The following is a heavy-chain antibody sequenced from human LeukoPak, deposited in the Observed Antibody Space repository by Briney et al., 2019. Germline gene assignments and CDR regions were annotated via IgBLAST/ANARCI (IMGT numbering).Heavy chain of an antibody. CDR2: ISYDGSNE. CDR1: GFTFSSYA. V-gene: IGHV3-30-3*01. Sequence: GGSLRLSCAASGFTFSSYAMHWVRQAPGKGLEWVAVISYDGSNEYYADSVKGRFTISRDNSKNTLYLQMNSLRAEDTAVYYCARPRTKSSSWYPYYYYGMDVWGQGTTVTVSS. J-gene: IGHJ6*02. CDR3: ARPRTKSSSWYPYYYYGMDV. D-gene: IGHD6-13*01.